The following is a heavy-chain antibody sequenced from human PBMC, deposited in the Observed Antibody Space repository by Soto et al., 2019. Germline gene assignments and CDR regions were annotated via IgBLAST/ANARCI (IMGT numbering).Heavy chain of an antibody. Sequence: RGQSLKISSTGSRYRYTSYWIGWVRQMPAKGLEWMGRIDPSDSYTNYSPSFQGNVTLSADKSISTDYLQWSSLKASDTAMYYCARRNYYDSSGYYPYYYYGMDVWGQGTTVTVSS. J-gene: IGHJ6*02. CDR3: ARRNYYDSSGYYPYYYYGMDV. CDR2: IDPSDSYT. D-gene: IGHD3-22*01. V-gene: IGHV5-10-1*01. CDR1: RYRYTSYW.